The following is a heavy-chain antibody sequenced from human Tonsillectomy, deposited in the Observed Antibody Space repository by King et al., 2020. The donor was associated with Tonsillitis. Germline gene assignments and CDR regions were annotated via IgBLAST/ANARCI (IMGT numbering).Heavy chain of an antibody. J-gene: IGHJ6*03. Sequence: VQLVESGGGGVQPGRSLRLSCAASGFIFNNYALHWVPQAPGKGLEWVAVSSYVGSNKYYTDSVKGRFTISRDSSKNTLYLQMNSLRAEDTAVYYCARGPPELRFLDMDVWGTGTTVTVSS. CDR1: GFIFNNYA. CDR3: ARGPPELRFLDMDV. V-gene: IGHV3-30*10. D-gene: IGHD3-3*01. CDR2: SSYVGSNK.